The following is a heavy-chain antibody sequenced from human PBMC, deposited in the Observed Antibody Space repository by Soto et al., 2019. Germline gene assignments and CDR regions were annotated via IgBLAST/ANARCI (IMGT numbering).Heavy chain of an antibody. CDR1: GFTFGTYA. D-gene: IGHD6-6*01. V-gene: IGHV3-30-3*01. J-gene: IGHJ2*01. Sequence: QVQLVESGGGVVQPGRSLRLSCAASGFTFGTYAMHWVRQAPGKGLEWVAVMSYDGSSKYYADSVKGRFTISRDISNNPLYLQMNSLRPEDTAVYYCAEQLVWYFDLWGRGTLVTVAS. CDR3: AEQLVWYFDL. CDR2: MSYDGSSK.